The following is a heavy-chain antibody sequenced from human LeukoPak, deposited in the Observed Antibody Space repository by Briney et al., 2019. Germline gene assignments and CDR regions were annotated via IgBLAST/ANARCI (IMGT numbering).Heavy chain of an antibody. CDR2: IKQDGSEK. V-gene: IGHV3-7*01. D-gene: IGHD5-18*01. J-gene: IGHJ4*02. CDR3: ARRGYSYGRYYFDY. Sequence: GGSLRLSCAASGFTFSSYWMSWVRQAPGKGLEWVANIKQDGSEKYYVDSVKGRFTISRDNAKNSLYLQMNSLRAEDTAVYYCARRGYSYGRYYFDYWGQGTLVAVSS. CDR1: GFTFSSYW.